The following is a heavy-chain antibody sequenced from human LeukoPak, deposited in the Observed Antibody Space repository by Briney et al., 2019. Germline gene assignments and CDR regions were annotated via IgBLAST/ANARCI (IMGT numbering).Heavy chain of an antibody. CDR1: GGSISSYY. CDR2: IDNSGGT. J-gene: IGHJ4*02. Sequence: PSETLSLTCTVSGGSISSYYWSWIRQPPGKGLEWIGFIDNSGGTYYNPSLKSRTIISVDTSKNQFSLKLSSVTAADTAMYYCARIKVGSTLDDWGQGTLVTVSS. CDR3: ARIKVGSTLDD. D-gene: IGHD1-26*01. V-gene: IGHV4-59*06.